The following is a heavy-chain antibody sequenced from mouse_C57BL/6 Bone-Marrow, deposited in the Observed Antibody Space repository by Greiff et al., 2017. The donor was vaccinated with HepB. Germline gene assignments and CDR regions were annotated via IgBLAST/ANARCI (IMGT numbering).Heavy chain of an antibody. CDR3: AGGSVDY. CDR2: ISYDGSN. J-gene: IGHJ2*01. Sequence: EVQLVESGPGLVKPSQSLSLTCSVTGYSITSGYYWNWIRQFPGNKLEWMGYISYDGSNNYNPSRKNRISITRDTSKNQFFLKLNSVTTEDTATYYCAGGSVDYWGQGTTLTVSS. D-gene: IGHD1-1*02. CDR1: GYSITSGYY. V-gene: IGHV3-6*01.